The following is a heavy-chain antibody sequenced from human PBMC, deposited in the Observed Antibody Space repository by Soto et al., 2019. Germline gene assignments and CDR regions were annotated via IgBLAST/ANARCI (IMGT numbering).Heavy chain of an antibody. CDR3: ARGPFLGGVAGTFFDY. D-gene: IGHD6-19*01. J-gene: IGHJ4*02. V-gene: IGHV1-69*13. CDR1: GGTFSSYA. Sequence: ASVKVSCKASGGTFSSYAISWVRQAPGQGLEWMGGIIPIFGTANYAQKFQGRVTITADESTSTAYMELSSLRSEDTAVYYCARGPFLGGVAGTFFDYWGQGTLVTVSS. CDR2: IIPIFGTA.